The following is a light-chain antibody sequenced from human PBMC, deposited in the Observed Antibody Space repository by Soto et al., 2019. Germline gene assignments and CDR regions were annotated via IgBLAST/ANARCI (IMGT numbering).Light chain of an antibody. Sequence: EIVMTQSPATLSVSPGERATLSCRASQSVSSYLAWYQQKPGQAPRLVIYGASTRATGIPARFSGSGSGAEFTLTISSLQSEDFAVYYCQQHYNWPLTFGRVTKV. CDR2: GAS. V-gene: IGKV3-15*01. J-gene: IGKJ4*01. CDR3: QQHYNWPLT. CDR1: QSVSSY.